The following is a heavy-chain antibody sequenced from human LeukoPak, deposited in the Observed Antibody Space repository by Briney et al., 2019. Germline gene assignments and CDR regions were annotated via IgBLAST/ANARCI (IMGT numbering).Heavy chain of an antibody. CDR2: ISSSGNTI. J-gene: IGHJ4*02. V-gene: IGHV3-48*03. Sequence: PGGSLRLSCAASGFTFSSYEMNWVRQAPGKGLEWVSYISSSGNTIYYADSVKGRFSISRDNAKNSLYLQMNSLRAEDTAVYYCARGVVRGVKPIDYWGQGTLVTVSS. CDR1: GFTFSSYE. CDR3: ARGVVRGVKPIDY. D-gene: IGHD3-10*01.